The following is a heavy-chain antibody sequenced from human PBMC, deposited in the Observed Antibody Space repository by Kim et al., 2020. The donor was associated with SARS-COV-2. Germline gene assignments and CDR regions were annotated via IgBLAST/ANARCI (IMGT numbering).Heavy chain of an antibody. J-gene: IGHJ2*01. D-gene: IGHD6-19*01. V-gene: IGHV4-59*01. CDR2: IYYSGST. CDR1: GGSISSYY. CDR3: AREAYSSGWYRWYFDL. Sequence: SETLSLTCTVSGGSISSYYWSWIRQPPGKGLEWIGYIYYSGSTNYNPSLKSRVTISVDTSKNQFSLKLSSVTAADTAVYYCAREAYSSGWYRWYFDLWGRGTLVTVSS.